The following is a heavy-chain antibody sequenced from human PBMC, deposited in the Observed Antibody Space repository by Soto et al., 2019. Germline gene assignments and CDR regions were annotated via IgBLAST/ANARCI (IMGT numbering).Heavy chain of an antibody. Sequence: QVQLVQYGAEVKKPGASVKVACRASGYTFTSYGISWVRQAPGQGLEWMGWISPYNGNTNYAQKFQGRVTMTTDTSTSTAYMELRSLRSDDTAVYYCARGRGDTAISLFDYWGQGTLVTVSS. CDR3: ARGRGDTAISLFDY. CDR1: GYTFTSYG. V-gene: IGHV1-18*01. D-gene: IGHD5-18*01. J-gene: IGHJ4*02. CDR2: ISPYNGNT.